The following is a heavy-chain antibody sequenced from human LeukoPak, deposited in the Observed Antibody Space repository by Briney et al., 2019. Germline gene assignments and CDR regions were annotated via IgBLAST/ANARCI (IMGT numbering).Heavy chain of an antibody. D-gene: IGHD3-10*01. CDR3: ARGHVPGSDRHWDY. CDR2: IKSDESEI. CDR1: GFTFNSHW. J-gene: IGHJ4*02. V-gene: IGHV3-74*01. Sequence: QPGGSLRLSCAASGFTFNSHWMHWVRQVPGKGLVWVSRIKSDESEINYADFVKGRFTISRDNAKYTLYLQMNSLRAEDTAVYFCARGHVPGSDRHWDYWGQGTLVTVSA.